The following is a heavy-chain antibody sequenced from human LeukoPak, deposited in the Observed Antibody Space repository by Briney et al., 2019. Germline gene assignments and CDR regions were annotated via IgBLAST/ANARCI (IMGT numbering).Heavy chain of an antibody. Sequence: ASVKVSCKASGYTFTDHYLHWVRQAPGQGLEWMGWINPNSGGTNYQQKFKGRVTMTRDTSISTAYMELTRLRSDDTAVYYCASGYSSGWSGDNWGQGTLVTVSS. CDR3: ASGYSSGWSGDN. CDR2: INPNSGGT. CDR1: GYTFTDHY. D-gene: IGHD6-19*01. J-gene: IGHJ4*02. V-gene: IGHV1-2*02.